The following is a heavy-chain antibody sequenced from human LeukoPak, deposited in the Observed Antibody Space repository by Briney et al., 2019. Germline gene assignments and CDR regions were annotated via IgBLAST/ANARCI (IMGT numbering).Heavy chain of an antibody. D-gene: IGHD1-1*01. CDR2: KYYSGST. Sequence: SETLSLTCTVSGGSITSYYWSWIRQSPEKGLKWIGYKYYSGSTKYNLSLQSRATISIEKSKKQSSLKLTYVTAATTQAHYCASRKLDNNYWGQETQVTDSS. V-gene: IGHV4-59*01. CDR3: ASRKLDNNY. CDR1: GGSITSYY. J-gene: IGHJ4*02.